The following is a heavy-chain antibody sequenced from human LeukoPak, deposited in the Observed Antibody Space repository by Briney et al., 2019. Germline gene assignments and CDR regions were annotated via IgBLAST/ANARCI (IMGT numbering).Heavy chain of an antibody. D-gene: IGHD3-22*01. J-gene: IGHJ4*02. CDR1: GGSISSYY. Sequence: SETLSLTCTVSGGSISSYYWSWIRQPPGKGLEWIGYIYYSGSTNYNPYLKSRVTISLDTSKNQFSLKLSAVTAADTAVYYCARTRGFSGYPDYWGQGTLVTVSS. CDR3: ARTRGFSGYPDY. V-gene: IGHV4-59*01. CDR2: IYYSGST.